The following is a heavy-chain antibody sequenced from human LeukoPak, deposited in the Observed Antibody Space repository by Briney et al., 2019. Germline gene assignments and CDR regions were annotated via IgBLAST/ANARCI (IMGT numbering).Heavy chain of an antibody. CDR3: ARGRIVGASDAFDI. D-gene: IGHD1-26*01. CDR2: IYTSGST. CDR1: GGSISSGSYY. Sequence: PSQTLSLTCTVSGGSISSGSYYWSWIRQPAGKGLEWIGRIYTSGSTNYNPSLKSRVTISVDTSKNQFSLKLSSVTAADTAVYYCARGRIVGASDAFDIWGQETMVTVSS. J-gene: IGHJ3*02. V-gene: IGHV4-61*02.